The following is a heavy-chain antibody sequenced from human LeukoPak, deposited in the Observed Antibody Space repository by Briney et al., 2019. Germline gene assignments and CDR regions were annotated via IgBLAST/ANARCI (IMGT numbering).Heavy chain of an antibody. CDR3: ARDQEGFDY. V-gene: IGHV3-23*01. Sequence: GGSLRLSCAASGFTFSSYAMSWVRQAPGKGLEWVSGISGSGGGTFYADSVKGRFTISRDNSKNTLYLQMNSLRAEDTAVYYCARDQEGFDYWGQGTLVTVSS. J-gene: IGHJ4*02. CDR2: ISGSGGGT. CDR1: GFTFSSYA.